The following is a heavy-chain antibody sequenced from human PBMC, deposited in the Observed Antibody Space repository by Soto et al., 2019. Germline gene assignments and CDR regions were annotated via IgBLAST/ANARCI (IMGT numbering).Heavy chain of an antibody. Sequence: EVQLVESGGGLVKPGGSLRLSCAASGFTFSSYSMNWVRQAPGKGLEWVSSISSSSSYIYYADSVKGRFTISRDNAKNSLYLQMNSLRAEDTAVYYCARDRVYSAGMHVWGQGTTVTVSS. CDR2: ISSSSSYI. D-gene: IGHD1-26*01. J-gene: IGHJ6*02. V-gene: IGHV3-21*01. CDR3: ARDRVYSAGMHV. CDR1: GFTFSSYS.